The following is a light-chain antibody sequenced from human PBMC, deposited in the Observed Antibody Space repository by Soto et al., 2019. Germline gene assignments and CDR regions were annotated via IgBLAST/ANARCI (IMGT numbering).Light chain of an antibody. J-gene: IGLJ2*01. Sequence: ALTQPASVSGSPGQSITISCTGTSSDVGGYNYVSWYQQHPGKAPKLMIYDVSNRPSGVSNRFAGSKSGNTASLTISGLQAEDEADYYCNSYTSSTTVVFGGGTKLTVL. CDR3: NSYTSSTTVV. CDR2: DVS. CDR1: SSDVGGYNY. V-gene: IGLV2-14*01.